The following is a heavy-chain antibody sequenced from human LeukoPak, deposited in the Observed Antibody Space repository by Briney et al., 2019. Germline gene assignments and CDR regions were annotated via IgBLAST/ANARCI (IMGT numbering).Heavy chain of an antibody. D-gene: IGHD6-13*01. Sequence: SETLSLTCTVSGDSISGGNYYWGWIRQPPGKGLEWIGSMHYSGTTYYRPSLKSRVTITVDTSMNQLSLGLSSVTAADTARYYCARHSRGHSSTWYFFDFWGQGTLVTVSS. CDR3: ARHSRGHSSTWYFFDF. V-gene: IGHV4-39*01. CDR1: GDSISGGNYY. J-gene: IGHJ4*02. CDR2: MHYSGTT.